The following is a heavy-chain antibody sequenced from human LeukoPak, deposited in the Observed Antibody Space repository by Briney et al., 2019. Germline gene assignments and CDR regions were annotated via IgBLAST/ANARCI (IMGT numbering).Heavy chain of an antibody. Sequence: GGSLRLSCAASGFTFSDYYMSWIRQAPGKGLEWVPYISSSSSYTNYADSVKGRFTISRDNAKNSLYLQMNSLRAEDTAVYYCASRGTTGSWFDPWGQGTLVTVSS. CDR1: GFTFSDYY. V-gene: IGHV3-11*06. D-gene: IGHD1-7*01. CDR2: ISSSSSYT. CDR3: ASRGTTGSWFDP. J-gene: IGHJ5*02.